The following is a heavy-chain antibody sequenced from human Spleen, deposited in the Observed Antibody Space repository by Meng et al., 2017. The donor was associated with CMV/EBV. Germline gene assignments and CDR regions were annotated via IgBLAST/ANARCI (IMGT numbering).Heavy chain of an antibody. J-gene: IGHJ4*02. D-gene: IGHD1-7*01. Sequence: GESLKISCTASGFTFSNYGLSWVRQAPGKGLEWVSSVTNSGGGTRYADSVKGRHTISRDNSKNTLYLQMNSLRAEDTAEYFCAKDLPSSGYNWNYEPSYYFDYWGQGTLVTVSS. CDR3: AKDLPSSGYNWNYEPSYYFDY. V-gene: IGHV3-23*01. CDR2: VTNSGGGT. CDR1: GFTFSNYG.